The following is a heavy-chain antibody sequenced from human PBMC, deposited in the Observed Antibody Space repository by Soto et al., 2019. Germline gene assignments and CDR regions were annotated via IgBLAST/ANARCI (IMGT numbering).Heavy chain of an antibody. D-gene: IGHD5-18*01. J-gene: IGHJ4*02. CDR1: GGIFSNFA. V-gene: IGHV1-69*06. CDR2: IIPILATP. Sequence: QVQLVQSGPEVKKPGSSVKVSCTATGGIFSNFAVSWVRQAPGQGLEWMGGIIPILATPKYAQKFQGRVTIAAVKNIAYMELSSLTSEDTAEYYCARVGSRDAYNYVLDKWGQGTLVTVSS. CDR3: ARVGSRDAYNYVLDK.